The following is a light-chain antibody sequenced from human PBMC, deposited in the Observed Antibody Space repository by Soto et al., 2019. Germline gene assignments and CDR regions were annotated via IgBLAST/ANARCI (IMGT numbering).Light chain of an antibody. Sequence: DVVMTQSPLSLPVIPGEPASISCRSSQTLLHSNGHNYLDWYLQKPGQSPQLLIYLSSNRASGVHDRFSSNGARTEFNLKISRVEAEDIGTYYCMQTLQTPPWTFGQGTKVEIK. V-gene: IGKV2-28*01. J-gene: IGKJ1*01. CDR2: LSS. CDR3: MQTLQTPPWT. CDR1: QTLLHSNGHNY.